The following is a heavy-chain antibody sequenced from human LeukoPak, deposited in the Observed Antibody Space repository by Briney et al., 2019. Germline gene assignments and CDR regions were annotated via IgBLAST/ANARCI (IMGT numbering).Heavy chain of an antibody. D-gene: IGHD2-15*01. V-gene: IGHV4-30-2*01. Sequence: PSETLSLTCTVSGGSISSGGYYWSWIRQPPRKGLEWIGYIYHSGSTYYNPSLKSRVTISVDRSKNQFSLKLSSVTAADTAVYYCARDLVVGMDVWGQGTTVTVSS. CDR3: ARDLVVGMDV. CDR2: IYHSGST. J-gene: IGHJ6*02. CDR1: GGSISSGGYY.